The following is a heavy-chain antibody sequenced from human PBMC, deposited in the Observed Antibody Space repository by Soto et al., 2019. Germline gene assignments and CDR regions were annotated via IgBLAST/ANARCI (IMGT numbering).Heavy chain of an antibody. J-gene: IGHJ5*02. Sequence: ASVKVSCKASGFIFSNYDITWVRQASGQGLEWMGWMNPANGHTGYARKFQGRVTMTRDTSISTAYMELSSLRSDDTAVYYCARGYPYSSGPWGQGTLVTVS. CDR1: GFIFSNYD. V-gene: IGHV1-8*01. CDR3: ARGYPYSSGP. D-gene: IGHD6-19*01. CDR2: MNPANGHT.